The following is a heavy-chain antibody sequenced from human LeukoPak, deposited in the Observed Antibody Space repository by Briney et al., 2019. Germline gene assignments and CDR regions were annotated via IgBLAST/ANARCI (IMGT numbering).Heavy chain of an antibody. CDR1: GFTFSSYS. V-gene: IGHV3-21*01. J-gene: IGHJ4*02. D-gene: IGHD2-15*01. Sequence: GGSLRLSCAASGFTFSSYSMNWVRQAPGKGLEWVSSISSSGSYIYYADSVKGRFTISRDNAKNSLYLQMNSLRAEDTAVYYCARDGGTADPYFDYWGQGTLVTVSS. CDR2: ISSSGSYI. CDR3: ARDGGTADPYFDY.